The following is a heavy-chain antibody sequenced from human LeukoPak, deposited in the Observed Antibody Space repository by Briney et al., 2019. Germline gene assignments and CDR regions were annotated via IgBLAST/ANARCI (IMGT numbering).Heavy chain of an antibody. V-gene: IGHV4-59*08. CDR1: GGSISSYY. CDR2: IYYSGST. J-gene: IGHJ3*02. Sequence: PSETLSLTCTVSGGSISSYYWSWIRQPPGKGLEWIGYIYYSGSTNYNPSLKSRVTISVDTSKNQFSLKLSSVTAADTAVYYCTRRTGTFDIWGQGTMVTVSS. CDR3: TRRTGTFDI. D-gene: IGHD3/OR15-3a*01.